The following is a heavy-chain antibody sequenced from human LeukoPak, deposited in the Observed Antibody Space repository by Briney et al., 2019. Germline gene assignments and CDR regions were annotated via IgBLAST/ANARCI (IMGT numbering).Heavy chain of an antibody. CDR1: GFTFSSYA. D-gene: IGHD2-2*01. J-gene: IGHJ4*02. CDR3: AKVETSGGANCYALDY. Sequence: PGGSLRLSCAASGFTFSSYAMTWVRQAPDKGLECVSAISGSDGSTYYAHPVKGRFTISRDDAQNTLYLQMNSLSAEDTAVYYCAKVETSGGANCYALDYWGQGTLVTVSS. V-gene: IGHV3-23*01. CDR2: ISGSDGST.